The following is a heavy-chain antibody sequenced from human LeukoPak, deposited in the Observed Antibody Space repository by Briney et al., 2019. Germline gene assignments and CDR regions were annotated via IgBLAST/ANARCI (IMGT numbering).Heavy chain of an antibody. Sequence: SGGSLRLSCAASGFTFGSNDMNWVRQAPGKGLEWVSGITGTGDRTFYADSVKGRFTISRDNSKNTLFLQMNSLRAEDTAVYYCARAPWSDYACWGQGTLVTVSS. CDR1: GFTFGSND. CDR3: ARAPWSDYAC. CDR2: ITGTGDRT. D-gene: IGHD3-3*01. J-gene: IGHJ4*02. V-gene: IGHV3-23*01.